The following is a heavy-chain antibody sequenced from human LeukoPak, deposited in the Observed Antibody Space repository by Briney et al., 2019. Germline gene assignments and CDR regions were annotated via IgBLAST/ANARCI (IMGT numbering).Heavy chain of an antibody. D-gene: IGHD5-24*01. CDR1: GDSISNYS. CDR3: AASDGYPYIDAFDI. V-gene: IGHV4-59*01. J-gene: IGHJ3*02. CDR2: IYYTGSA. Sequence: SETLSLTCTVSGDSISNYSWNWIRQPPGMGLEWIGSIYYTGSADYIPSLRSRLTISVGTSKNEFSLKLTSVSAADTAVYYCAASDGYPYIDAFDIWGQGTMVTVSS.